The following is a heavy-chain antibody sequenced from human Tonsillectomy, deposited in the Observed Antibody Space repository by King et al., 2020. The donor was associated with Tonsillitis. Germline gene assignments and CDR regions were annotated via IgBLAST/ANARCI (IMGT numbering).Heavy chain of an antibody. CDR2: IIPIFGTS. D-gene: IGHD3-22*01. CDR1: GGTFSSYA. J-gene: IGHJ3*02. CDR3: ARDLTNYYDSSSYFYAAGDAFDI. V-gene: IGHV1-69*01. Sequence: VQLVESGAEVKKPGSSVKVSCKASGGTFSSYAISWVRQAPGQGLEWMGGIIPIFGTSNYAQKFQGRVTITADESTSTAYLDLSSLRSEDTAVYYCARDLTNYYDSSSYFYAAGDAFDIWGQGTMVTVSS.